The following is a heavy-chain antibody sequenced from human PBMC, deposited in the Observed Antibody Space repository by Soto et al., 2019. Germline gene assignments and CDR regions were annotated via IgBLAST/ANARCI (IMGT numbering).Heavy chain of an antibody. D-gene: IGHD1-26*01. J-gene: IGHJ6*02. CDR2: ISYDGSNK. CDR1: GFTFSSYA. CDR3: ARDRGGMGGMDV. V-gene: IGHV3-30-3*01. Sequence: QVQLVESGGGVVQPGRSLRLSCAASGFTFSSYAMHWVRQAPGKGLEWVAVISYDGSNKYYADSVKGRFTISRDNSKNTLYLQMHSLRAEDTAVYYCARDRGGMGGMDVWGQGTTVTVSS.